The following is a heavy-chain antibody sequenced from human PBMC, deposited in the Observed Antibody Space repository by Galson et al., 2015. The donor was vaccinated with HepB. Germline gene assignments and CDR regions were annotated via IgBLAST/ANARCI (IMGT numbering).Heavy chain of an antibody. CDR3: ARGGGYVPARDYYGMDV. Sequence: ETLSLTCPVSGGSISSYYWSWIRQPPGKGLEWIGYIYYSGSTNYNPSLKGRVTISVDTSKNQFSLKLSSVTAADTAVYYCARGGGYVPARDYYGMDVWGQGTTVTVSS. J-gene: IGHJ6*02. CDR1: GGSISSYY. CDR2: IYYSGST. V-gene: IGHV4-59*01. D-gene: IGHD5-12*01.